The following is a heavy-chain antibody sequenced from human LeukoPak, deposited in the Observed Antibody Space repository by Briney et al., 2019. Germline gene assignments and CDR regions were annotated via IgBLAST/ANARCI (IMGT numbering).Heavy chain of an antibody. Sequence: GGSLRLSCAAYGFTFSSYSMNWVRQAPGKGLEWVSSISSSIRYINYADSVKGRFTISRDNAKNSLYLQMNSLRAGGTAVYYCAREAVTGSAFDIWGQGTMVTVSS. D-gene: IGHD6-19*01. CDR1: GFTFSSYS. CDR3: AREAVTGSAFDI. CDR2: ISSSIRYI. V-gene: IGHV3-21*01. J-gene: IGHJ3*02.